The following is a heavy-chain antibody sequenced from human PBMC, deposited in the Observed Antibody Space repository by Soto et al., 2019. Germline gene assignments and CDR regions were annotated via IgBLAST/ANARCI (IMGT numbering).Heavy chain of an antibody. D-gene: IGHD5-12*01. CDR1: GGTFSSYA. J-gene: IGHJ6*02. CDR3: ARSGLEEMATTYHYYYYGMDV. V-gene: IGHV1-69*13. Sequence: SVKVSCKASGGTFSSYAISWVRQAPGQGLEWMGGIIPIFGTANYAQKFQGRVTITADESTSTAYMELSSLRSEDTAVYYCARSGLEEMATTYHYYYYGMDVWGQGTTVTVSS. CDR2: IIPIFGTA.